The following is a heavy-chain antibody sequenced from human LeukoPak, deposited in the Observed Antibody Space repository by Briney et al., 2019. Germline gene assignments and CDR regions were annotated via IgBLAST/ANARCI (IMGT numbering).Heavy chain of an antibody. CDR2: IRYDGSNK. J-gene: IGHJ4*02. CDR1: GFTFSSYG. V-gene: IGHV3-30*02. D-gene: IGHD3-10*01. CDR3: ARVPGSYYVDFDY. Sequence: GGSLRLSCAASGFTFSSYGMHWVRQAPGKGLEWVAFIRYDGSNKYYADSVKGRFTISRDNSKNTLYLQMNSLRAEDTAVYYCARVPGSYYVDFDYWGQGTLVTVSS.